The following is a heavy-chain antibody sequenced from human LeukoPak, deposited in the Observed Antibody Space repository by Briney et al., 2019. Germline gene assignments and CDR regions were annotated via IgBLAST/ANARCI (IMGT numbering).Heavy chain of an antibody. CDR2: FNPEERKT. V-gene: IGHV1-24*01. Sequence: ASVKVSCQVSGYTLTELSMHWVRQAPGKGLEWMGGFNPEERKTTYAQKFQGRVIMTEDTSTVTAYMELSSLRSEDTAVYFCARGGGSAFGLDYYYMDVWGQGTPVTVTS. J-gene: IGHJ6*03. CDR1: GYTLTELS. D-gene: IGHD3/OR15-3a*01. CDR3: ARGGGSAFGLDYYYMDV.